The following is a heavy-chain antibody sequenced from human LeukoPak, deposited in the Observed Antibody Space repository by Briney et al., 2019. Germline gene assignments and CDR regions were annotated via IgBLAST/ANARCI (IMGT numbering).Heavy chain of an antibody. D-gene: IGHD2-15*01. J-gene: IGHJ4*02. CDR3: TTDLRYCSGGSCYLLFDY. CDR2: IKSKTDGGTT. V-gene: IGHV3-15*01. Sequence: NPGGSLRLSCAASGFTFSNAWMSRVRQAPGKGLEWVGRIKSKTDGGTTDYAAPVKGRFTISRDDSKNTLYLQMNSLKTEDTAVYYCTTDLRYCSGGSCYLLFDYWGQGTLVTVSS. CDR1: GFTFSNAW.